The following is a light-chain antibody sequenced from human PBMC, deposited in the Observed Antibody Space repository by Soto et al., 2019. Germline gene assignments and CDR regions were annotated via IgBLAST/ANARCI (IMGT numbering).Light chain of an antibody. CDR3: QQYGSSPLT. CDR2: GAS. CDR1: QGVSSGY. J-gene: IGKJ5*01. V-gene: IGKV3-20*01. Sequence: EIVLTQSPGTLSLSPGERASLSCRASQGVSSGYLAWYQQKPGQAPRLLIYGASGRATGVPDRFSGSGSGADFTLTISRLEPEDFAVYYCQQYGSSPLTFGQGTRLEIK.